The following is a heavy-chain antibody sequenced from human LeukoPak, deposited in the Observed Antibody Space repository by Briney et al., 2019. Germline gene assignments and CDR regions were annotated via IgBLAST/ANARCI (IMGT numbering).Heavy chain of an antibody. CDR2: ISYDGSNK. CDR1: GFTFSSYG. CDR3: AKDRGSSGRNYFDQ. D-gene: IGHD6-19*01. Sequence: GRSLRLSCAASGFTFSSYGMHWVRQTPSKGLEWVAVISYDGSNKDYADSVKGRFTISRDNSKNTLYLQMRSLRVEDTGVYYCAKDRGSSGRNYFDQWGQGTRVTVSS. V-gene: IGHV3-30*18. J-gene: IGHJ4*02.